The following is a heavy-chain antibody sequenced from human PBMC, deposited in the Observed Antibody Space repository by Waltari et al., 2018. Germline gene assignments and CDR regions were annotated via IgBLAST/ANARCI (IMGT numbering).Heavy chain of an antibody. V-gene: IGHV1-3*01. CDR1: GYTFTDYA. J-gene: IGHJ3*01. D-gene: IGHD5-12*01. Sequence: QVQLVQSGAEVKKPGASVKVACKASGYTFTDYAVHWMRQAPGQGLEWVGWINCVNGNIKYSPKFEGRVTITRETSANTAYMELSRLRSEDTAVYYCARRVSTKGAFEVWGRGTLVTVSP. CDR2: INCVNGNI. CDR3: ARRVSTKGAFEV.